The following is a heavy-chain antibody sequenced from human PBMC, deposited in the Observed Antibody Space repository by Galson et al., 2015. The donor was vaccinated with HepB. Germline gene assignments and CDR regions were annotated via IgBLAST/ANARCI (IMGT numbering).Heavy chain of an antibody. V-gene: IGHV3-30*18. J-gene: IGHJ4*02. Sequence: CAGSGFTFSNYAMHWVRQAPGKGLEWLTIISYDGSNEYYADSVKGRFTISRDNSKNTAYLQINSLGLEDTAVYYCSKGGGSAQELDYWGQGTLVTVSS. CDR2: ISYDGSNE. CDR3: SKGGGSAQELDY. CDR1: GFTFSNYA. D-gene: IGHD3-16*01.